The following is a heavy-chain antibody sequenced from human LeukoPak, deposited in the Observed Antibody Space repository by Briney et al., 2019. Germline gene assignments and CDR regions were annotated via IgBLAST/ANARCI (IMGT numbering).Heavy chain of an antibody. CDR3: ASPGGYDYGDYPPLFDY. CDR1: GDTFSAFG. Sequence: SVKVSCKASGDTFSAFGVCWVRQAPGQGLEWMGGIIPIFGTADYAQKFQGRVTITTDESTSTAYMELSSLRSEDTAVYYCASPGGYDYGDYPPLFDYWGQGTLVTVSS. J-gene: IGHJ4*02. CDR2: IIPIFGTA. D-gene: IGHD4-17*01. V-gene: IGHV1-69*05.